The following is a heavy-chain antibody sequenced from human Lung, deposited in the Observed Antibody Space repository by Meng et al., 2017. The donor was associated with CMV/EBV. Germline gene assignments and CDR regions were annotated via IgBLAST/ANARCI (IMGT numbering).Heavy chain of an antibody. CDR1: GFAFSNYW. CDR3: ATTYYYDDTDYP. V-gene: IGHV3-7*01. CDR2: INQHGSEN. Sequence: GESXKISCAASGFAFSNYWMTWIRQAPGKGLEWVGNINQHGSENQYADSVRGRFTISRDNARNSVYLQMNTLRAEDTAVYYCATTYYYDDTDYPSDQGTXVTVSS. D-gene: IGHD3-22*01. J-gene: IGHJ5*02.